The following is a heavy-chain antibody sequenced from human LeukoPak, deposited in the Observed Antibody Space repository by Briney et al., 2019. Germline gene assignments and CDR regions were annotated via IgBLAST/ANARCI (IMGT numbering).Heavy chain of an antibody. V-gene: IGHV3-30*02. J-gene: IGHJ3*02. D-gene: IGHD6-6*01. CDR2: IRYDGSNK. Sequence: GGSLRLSCAASGFTFSSYGIHWVRQAPGKGLEWVAFIRYDGSNKYYADSVKGRFTISRDKSKNTLYLQMNSLRAEDTAVYYCAKGGLVVRDSDIWGQGTMVTVSS. CDR1: GFTFSSYG. CDR3: AKGGLVVRDSDI.